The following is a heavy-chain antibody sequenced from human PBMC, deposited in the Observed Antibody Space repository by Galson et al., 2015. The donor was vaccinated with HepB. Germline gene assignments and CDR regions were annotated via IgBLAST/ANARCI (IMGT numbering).Heavy chain of an antibody. CDR3: AKLATIWDATAIGFDH. V-gene: IGHV3-30*18. CDR1: RFTFSSFG. D-gene: IGHD3-16*01. CDR2: ISYDGKNK. J-gene: IGHJ4*02. Sequence: SLRLSCAASRFTFSSFGIHWVRQAPGKGLEWVAVISYDGKNKYYGDSVKGRFTISRDNSKNTLYLQMNSLRVEDTAVYYCAKLATIWDATAIGFDHWGQGTLVTVSS.